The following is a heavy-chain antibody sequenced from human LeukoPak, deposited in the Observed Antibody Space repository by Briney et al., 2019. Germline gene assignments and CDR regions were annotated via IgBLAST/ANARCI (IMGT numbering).Heavy chain of an antibody. CDR3: AKGDTS. D-gene: IGHD2/OR15-2a*01. J-gene: IGHJ4*02. CDR1: GFTFSTYA. CDR2: IQFDGSSK. Sequence: GGSLRLSCAASGFTFSTYAMHWVRQAPGKGLEWVAFIQFDGSSKYYADSVKGRFTISRDNSKNTLYLQMNSLRADDTAVYYCAKGDTSWGQGTLVTVSS. V-gene: IGHV3-30*02.